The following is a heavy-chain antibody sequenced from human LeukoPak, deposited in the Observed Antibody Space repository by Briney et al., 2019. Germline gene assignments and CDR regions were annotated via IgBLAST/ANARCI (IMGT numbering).Heavy chain of an antibody. V-gene: IGHV4-34*01. CDR1: GGSFSGYY. CDR3: ARARNFYDFWSGYFSHLYWFDP. Sequence: PSETLSLTCAVYGGSFSGYYWSWIRQPPGKGLEWIGEINHSGSTNYNPSLKSRVTISVDTSKNQFSLKLSSVTAADTAVYHCARARNFYDFWSGYFSHLYWFDPWGQGTLVTVSS. CDR2: INHSGST. J-gene: IGHJ5*02. D-gene: IGHD3-3*01.